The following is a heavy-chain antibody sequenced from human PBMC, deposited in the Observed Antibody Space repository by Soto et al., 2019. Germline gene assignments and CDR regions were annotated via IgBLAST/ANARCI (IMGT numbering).Heavy chain of an antibody. Sequence: GASVKVSCKASGYTFTSYDINWVRQATGQGLEWMGWMNPNSGNTGYAQKLQGRVTMTRNTSISTAYMELSSLRSEDTAVYYCARSPARFGWGAGTPGEHYYYTNRDVGGKGPRVPVP. J-gene: IGHJ6*03. CDR2: MNPNSGNT. V-gene: IGHV1-8*01. CDR1: GYTFTSYD. D-gene: IGHD3-10*01. CDR3: ARSPARFGWGAGTPGEHYYYTNRDV.